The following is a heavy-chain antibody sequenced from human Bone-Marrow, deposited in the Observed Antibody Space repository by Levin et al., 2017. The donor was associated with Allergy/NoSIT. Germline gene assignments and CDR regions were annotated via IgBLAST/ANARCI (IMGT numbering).Heavy chain of an antibody. D-gene: IGHD6-13*01. V-gene: IGHV3-64*01. J-gene: IGHJ4*02. CDR2: ISSDGGST. Sequence: GESLKISCAASGFTFSTYSIHWVRQAPGKGLEYVSAISSDGGSTYYANSVKGRFTISRDNSKNTLYLQMGSLRAEDMAVYYCARGIAVAGRDYFDYWGQGTLVAVSS. CDR1: GFTFSTYS. CDR3: ARGIAVAGRDYFDY.